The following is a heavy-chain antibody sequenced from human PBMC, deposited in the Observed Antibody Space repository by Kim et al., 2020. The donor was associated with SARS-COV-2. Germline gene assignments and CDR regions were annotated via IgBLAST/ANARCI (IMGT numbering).Heavy chain of an antibody. Sequence: SVKVSCKASGGTFSSYAISWVRQAPGQGLEWMGGIIPIFGTANYAQKFQGRVTITADESTSTAYMELSSLRSEDTAVYYCARNATEWTYYRDDEPNYDYSGTDVWGQGTTVTAAS. V-gene: IGHV1-69*13. CDR2: IIPIFGTA. CDR1: GGTFSSYA. D-gene: IGHD1-26*01. CDR3: ARNATEWTYYRDDEPNYDYSGTDV. J-gene: IGHJ6*02.